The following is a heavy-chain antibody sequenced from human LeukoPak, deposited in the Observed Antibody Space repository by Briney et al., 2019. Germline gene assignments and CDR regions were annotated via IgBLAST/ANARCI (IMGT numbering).Heavy chain of an antibody. CDR3: ARAPAYCGGDCYFY. Sequence: GASVKVSCKASGYIFTDYYMRWVRQAPGQGLEWMGRINPNNGGTYYSQKFQGRVTMTRDTSITTAYMELSRLRSDDTAVYYCARAPAYCGGDCYFYWGQGTLVTVSS. J-gene: IGHJ4*02. CDR2: INPNNGGT. D-gene: IGHD2-21*02. V-gene: IGHV1-2*06. CDR1: GYIFTDYY.